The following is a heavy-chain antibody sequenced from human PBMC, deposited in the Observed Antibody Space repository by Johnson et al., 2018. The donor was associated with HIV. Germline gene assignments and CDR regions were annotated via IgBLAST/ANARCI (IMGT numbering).Heavy chain of an antibody. D-gene: IGHD3-10*01. Sequence: QVQLVESGGGVVQPGGSLRLSCSASRFTLSRYAMHWVRQAPGKGLEWVAVIRYAGSNKYYAASVKGRLTISRDNSKNTLYLQMNSLRAEDTAVYYCARDPYGSGPYVAFDIWGQGTMVTVSS. CDR1: RFTLSRYA. J-gene: IGHJ3*02. CDR2: IRYAGSNK. V-gene: IGHV3-30*02. CDR3: ARDPYGSGPYVAFDI.